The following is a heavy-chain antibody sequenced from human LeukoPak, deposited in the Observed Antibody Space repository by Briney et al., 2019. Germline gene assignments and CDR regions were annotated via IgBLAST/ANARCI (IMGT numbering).Heavy chain of an antibody. CDR1: GDGVSSNRAT. CDR3: ARLYPHGGEFDY. J-gene: IGHJ4*02. CDR2: TYYTSKWYH. D-gene: IGHD3-16*01. V-gene: IGHV6-1*01. Sequence: SQTLSLTCAISGDGVSSNRATWNWIRQSPSRGLEWLGRTYYTSKWYHDYAESVKSRISINPDTSKNQFSLQLNSVTPEDTAVYYCARLYPHGGEFDYWGQGTLVTVSS.